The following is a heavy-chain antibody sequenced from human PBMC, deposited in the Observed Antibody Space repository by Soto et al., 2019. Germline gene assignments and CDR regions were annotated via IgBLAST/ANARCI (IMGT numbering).Heavy chain of an antibody. J-gene: IGHJ4*02. CDR3: ARGRACGGAY. V-gene: IGHV4-34*01. CDR2: IKPIGST. CDR1: GGSFSGNY. Sequence: QVQLQQWGAGLLKPSETLSLTCGVYGGSFSGNYWSWIRQPPGEGLEWIGEIKPIGSTNYSPPLTGRATISADTPNTQFSLQLSSVIAGATSVYYCARGRACGGAYWGQGTLVTVSS.